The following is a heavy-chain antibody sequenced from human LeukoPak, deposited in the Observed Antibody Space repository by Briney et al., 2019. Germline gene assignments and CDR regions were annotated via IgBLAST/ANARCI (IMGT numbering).Heavy chain of an antibody. V-gene: IGHV3-30*02. D-gene: IGHD3-22*01. CDR3: AKDKSRITMIVVADYFDY. Sequence: GGSLRLSCAASGFTFSSYGMHWVRQAPGKGLEWVAFIRYDGSNKYYADSVKGRFTISRDNSKNTLYLQMNSLRAEDTAVYYCAKDKSRITMIVVADYFDYWGQGTLVTVSS. J-gene: IGHJ4*02. CDR2: IRYDGSNK. CDR1: GFTFSSYG.